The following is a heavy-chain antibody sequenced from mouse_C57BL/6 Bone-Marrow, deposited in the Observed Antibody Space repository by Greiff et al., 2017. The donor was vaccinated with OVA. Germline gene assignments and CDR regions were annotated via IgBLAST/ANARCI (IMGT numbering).Heavy chain of an antibody. Sequence: QVQLQQPGAELVKPGASVKLSCKASGYTFTSYWMQWVKQRPGQGLEWIGEIDPSDSYTNYNQKFKGKATLTVDTSSSTAYMQLSSLTSEDSAVYYCARGFYWYFDVWGTGTTVTVSS. CDR2: IDPSDSYT. J-gene: IGHJ1*03. CDR1: GYTFTSYW. V-gene: IGHV1-50*01. CDR3: ARGFYWYFDV.